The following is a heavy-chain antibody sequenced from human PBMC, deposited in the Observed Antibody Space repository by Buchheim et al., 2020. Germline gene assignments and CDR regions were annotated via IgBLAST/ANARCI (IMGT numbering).Heavy chain of an antibody. D-gene: IGHD3-3*01. CDR1: GGSISSGDYY. Sequence: QVQLQESGPGLVKPSQTLSLTCTVSGGSISSGDYYWSWIRQPPGKGLEWIGYIYYSGSTYYNPSLKSRVTISVDTSKNQFSLKLSSVTAADTAVYYCARGGVTIFGVVPHRSNWFDPWGQGTL. V-gene: IGHV4-30-4*01. J-gene: IGHJ5*02. CDR2: IYYSGST. CDR3: ARGGVTIFGVVPHRSNWFDP.